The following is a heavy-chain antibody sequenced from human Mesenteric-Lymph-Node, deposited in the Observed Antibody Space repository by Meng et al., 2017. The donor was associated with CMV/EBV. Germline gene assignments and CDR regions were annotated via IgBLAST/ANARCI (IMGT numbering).Heavy chain of an antibody. CDR2: ITSGSDYI. J-gene: IGHJ3*02. CDR3: AREGVPGAFDI. V-gene: IGHV3-21*01. Sequence: GESLKISCTTSGFSFSSYSMNWVRQAPRKGLEWVSSITSGSDYIYYADSLKGRFSISRDNAKNSLYLQVNSLRAEDTAVYYCAREGVPGAFDIWGRGTMVTVSS. D-gene: IGHD2-8*01. CDR1: GFSFSSYS.